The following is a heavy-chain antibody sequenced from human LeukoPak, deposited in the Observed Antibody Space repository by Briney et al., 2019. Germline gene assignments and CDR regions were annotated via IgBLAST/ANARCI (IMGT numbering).Heavy chain of an antibody. Sequence: SETLSLTCTVSGGSISSGSYYWHWLRQHPGKGLEWIGHIYYSGSTDYNPSLKSRVTISVDTSKNQFSLRLSSVTVADTAVYSCARGGDSSGYYPFDYWGQGTLVTVSS. CDR3: ARGGDSSGYYPFDY. CDR2: IYYSGST. J-gene: IGHJ4*02. D-gene: IGHD3-22*01. V-gene: IGHV4-31*03. CDR1: GGSISSGSYY.